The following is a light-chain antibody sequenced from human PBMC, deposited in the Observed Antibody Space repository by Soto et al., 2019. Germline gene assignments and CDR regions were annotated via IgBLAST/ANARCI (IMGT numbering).Light chain of an antibody. J-gene: IGKJ1*01. V-gene: IGKV1-39*01. CDR3: QQSYTSWR. Sequence: DIQVTPSPSSLSASVGDRVTIACRASQNIGRSLNWYQEKPGKAPEFLINATSSLQSGVSSIFSGSVSGSVCTLTISSLQPEDFATYYRQQSYTSWRFGQGTKV. CDR1: QNIGRS. CDR2: ATS.